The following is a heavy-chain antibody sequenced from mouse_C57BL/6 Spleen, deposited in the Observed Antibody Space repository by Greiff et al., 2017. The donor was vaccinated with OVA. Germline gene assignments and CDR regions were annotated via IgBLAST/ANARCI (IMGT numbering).Heavy chain of an antibody. CDR1: GFTFSDYG. CDR2: ISSGSSTI. V-gene: IGHV5-17*01. J-gene: IGHJ3*01. CDR3: AKDYCDYDVHFFAY. Sequence: EVQRVESGGGLVKPGGSLKLSCAASGFTFSDYGMHWVRQAPEQGLEWVAYISSGSSTIYYADTVKGRFTISIDNAKNTLFLQMTSLRSEDTAMYYCAKDYCDYDVHFFAYWGKGTLVTVSA. D-gene: IGHD2-4*01.